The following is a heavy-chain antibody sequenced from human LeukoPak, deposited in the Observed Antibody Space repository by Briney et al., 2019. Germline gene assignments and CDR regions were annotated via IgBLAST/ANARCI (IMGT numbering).Heavy chain of an antibody. D-gene: IGHD1-1*01. CDR3: ARQLYYGMDV. Sequence: PSETLSLTCTVSGGSISNSYYWGWIRQPPGKGLEWIGYIYYSGGTNYNPSLKSRITISADTSKNQFSLRLSSMTAADTAVYYCARQLYYGMDVWGQGTTVTVYS. V-gene: IGHV4-59*01. CDR1: GGSISNSYY. J-gene: IGHJ6*02. CDR2: IYYSGGT.